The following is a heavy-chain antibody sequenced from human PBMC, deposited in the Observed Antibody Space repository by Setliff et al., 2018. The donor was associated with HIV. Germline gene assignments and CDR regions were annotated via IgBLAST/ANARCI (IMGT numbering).Heavy chain of an antibody. CDR3: ARDKGGGTVVAGIDY. D-gene: IGHD6-19*01. CDR2: IYHSGST. V-gene: IGHV4-4*02. Sequence: SETLSLTCAVSGGSISSSNWWSWVRQPPGKGLEWIGEIYHSGSTNYNPSLKSRVTISVDKSKNQFSLKLGSVTAADTAGYYCARDKGGGTVVAGIDYWGQGTLVTVSS. J-gene: IGHJ4*02. CDR1: GGSISSSNW.